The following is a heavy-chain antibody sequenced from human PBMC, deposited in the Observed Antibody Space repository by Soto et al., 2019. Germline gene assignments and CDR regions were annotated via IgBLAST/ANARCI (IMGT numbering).Heavy chain of an antibody. D-gene: IGHD1-26*01. V-gene: IGHV2-5*01. CDR2: IYWNDDK. CDR3: AHRHELGSFDI. CDR1: GFSLSTRAVC. Sequence: GPTLVRPRQPVTLSCTFSGFSLSTRAVCVGYIRQPPGKSLEWLALIYWNDDKRYSPSLKNRLTITKDTSKNHVVLTMTNMDPVDTATYYCAHRHELGSFDIWGQGTKVTVSS. J-gene: IGHJ3*02.